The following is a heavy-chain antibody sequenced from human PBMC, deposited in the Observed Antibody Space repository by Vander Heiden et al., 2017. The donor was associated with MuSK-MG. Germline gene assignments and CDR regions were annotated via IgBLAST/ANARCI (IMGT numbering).Heavy chain of an antibody. CDR1: GFTFSSHA. CDR3: ARDIRGGTTTYDAFDI. D-gene: IGHD1-26*01. CDR2: ISHDEDNK. Sequence: QVQLVESGGGVVQPGRSLRLSCAASGFTFSSHAIHWVRQAPGKGLEWVAVISHDEDNKFYADSVKGRLTISRDNSKNTLYLKMNSLSAEDTAVYYCARDIRGGTTTYDAFDIWGQGTMVTVSS. V-gene: IGHV3-30*04. J-gene: IGHJ3*02.